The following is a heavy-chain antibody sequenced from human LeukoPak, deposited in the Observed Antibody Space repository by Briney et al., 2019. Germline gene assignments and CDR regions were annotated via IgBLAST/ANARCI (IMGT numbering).Heavy chain of an antibody. CDR1: GGSVSRGGYY. V-gene: IGHV4-31*03. Sequence: SETLSLTCTVSGGSVSRGGYYWNWIRQHPGKGLEGIGFTSYSEGTYYNPSLMSRITISVDRSQNQFSLKMRDVTAADTAVYFCATADWESFYLDSWGQEALVAVSS. CDR3: ATADWESFYLDS. J-gene: IGHJ4*02. D-gene: IGHD1-26*01. CDR2: TSYSEGT.